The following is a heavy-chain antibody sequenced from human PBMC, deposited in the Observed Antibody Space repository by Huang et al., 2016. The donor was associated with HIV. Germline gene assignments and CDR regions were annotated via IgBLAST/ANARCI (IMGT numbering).Heavy chain of an antibody. CDR3: ARGQVGYYYYYMDV. Sequence: QVQLQQWGAGLFRPSETLSITCGVYGGSFSGSYGTWIRQPPGKGLEWIGEINHSESTNYNPSLKSRVTISVDTSRNQFSLTLTSVTAADTAVYYCARGQVGYYYYYMDVWGKGTTVTVSS. V-gene: IGHV4-34*01. J-gene: IGHJ6*03. D-gene: IGHD2-2*01. CDR2: INHSEST. CDR1: GGSFSGSY.